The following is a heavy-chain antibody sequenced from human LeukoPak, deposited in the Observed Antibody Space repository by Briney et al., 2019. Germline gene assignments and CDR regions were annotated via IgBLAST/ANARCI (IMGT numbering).Heavy chain of an antibody. CDR1: GGSLSGYY. CDR2: INHSGST. J-gene: IGHJ4*02. Sequence: SETLSLTCAVYGGSLSGYYWSWIRQPPGKGLEWIGEINHSGSTNYNPSLKSRVTISVDTSKNQLSLKLSSVTAADTAVYYCARGSRSLGVTTVTRGFDYWGQGTLVTVSS. CDR3: ARGSRSLGVTTVTRGFDY. D-gene: IGHD4-17*01. V-gene: IGHV4-34*01.